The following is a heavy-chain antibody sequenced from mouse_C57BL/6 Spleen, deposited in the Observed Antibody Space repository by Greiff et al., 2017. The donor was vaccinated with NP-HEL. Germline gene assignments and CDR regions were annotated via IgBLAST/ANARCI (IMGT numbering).Heavy chain of an antibody. D-gene: IGHD2-3*01. CDR1: GFSLTSYG. J-gene: IGHJ2*01. V-gene: IGHV2-6-1*01. CDR2: IWSDGST. CDR3: ARHAGYDGYFFDY. Sequence: VMLVESGPGLVAPSQSLSITCTVSGFSLTSYGVHWVRQPPGKGLEWLVVIWSDGSTTYNSALKSRLSLSKDNSKSQVFLKMNSLQTDDTAMYYCARHAGYDGYFFDYWGQGTTLTVSS.